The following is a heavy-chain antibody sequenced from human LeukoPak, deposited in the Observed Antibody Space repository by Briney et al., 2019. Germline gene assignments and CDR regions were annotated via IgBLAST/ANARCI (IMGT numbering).Heavy chain of an antibody. CDR3: AKARITMIVPREGFDY. Sequence: GGSLRLSCAASGFTFSSYGMHWVRQAPGKGLEWVAVISYDGSNKYYADSVKGRFTISRDNSKNTLYLQMNSLRAEDTAVYYCAKARITMIVPREGFDYWGQGTLVTVSS. CDR1: GFTFSSYG. CDR2: ISYDGSNK. V-gene: IGHV3-30*18. D-gene: IGHD3-22*01. J-gene: IGHJ4*02.